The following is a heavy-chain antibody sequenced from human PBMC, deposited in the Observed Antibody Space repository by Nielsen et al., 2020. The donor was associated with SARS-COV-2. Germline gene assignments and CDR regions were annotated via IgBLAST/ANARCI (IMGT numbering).Heavy chain of an antibody. J-gene: IGHJ4*02. CDR2: IKLDGSEK. CDR3: ARVGSYGDPEYLDY. V-gene: IGHV3-7*01. CDR1: GFNFRGYW. Sequence: AGSLRLSCVVSGFNFRGYWMTWVRQAPGKGLEWVGNIKLDGSEKYYVDSVRGRFTISRDNARNTLYLQMNSLRVEDTAVYYCARVGSYGDPEYLDYWGQGALVTVSS. D-gene: IGHD4/OR15-4a*01.